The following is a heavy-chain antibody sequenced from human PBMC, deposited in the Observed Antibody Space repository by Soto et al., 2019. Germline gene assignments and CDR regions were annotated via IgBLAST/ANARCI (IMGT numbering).Heavy chain of an antibody. Sequence: GGSVRLSCEASGFIFSNYWMSWVRQAPGKGLEWVTNIKPDGGVQHYVDSVKGRFTISRDNAKNSLYVHIDNLRDEDTAVYYCARDLRATGAHDYWGQGTLVTVSS. CDR1: GFIFSNYW. V-gene: IGHV3-7*01. D-gene: IGHD1-1*01. CDR2: IKPDGGVQ. CDR3: ARDLRATGAHDY. J-gene: IGHJ4*02.